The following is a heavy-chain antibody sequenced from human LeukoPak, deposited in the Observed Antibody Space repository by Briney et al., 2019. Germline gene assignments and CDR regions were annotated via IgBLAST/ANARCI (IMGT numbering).Heavy chain of an antibody. CDR2: IYTSGST. J-gene: IGHJ5*02. Sequence: KSSETLSLTCTVSGGSISSYYWSWIRQPAGQGLEWIGRIYTSGSTNYNPSLKSRVTMSVDTSKNQFSLKLSSVTAADTAVYYCTRSSTSSTAHNWFDPWGQGTLVTVSS. CDR1: GGSISSYY. D-gene: IGHD2-2*01. CDR3: TRSSTSSTAHNWFDP. V-gene: IGHV4-4*07.